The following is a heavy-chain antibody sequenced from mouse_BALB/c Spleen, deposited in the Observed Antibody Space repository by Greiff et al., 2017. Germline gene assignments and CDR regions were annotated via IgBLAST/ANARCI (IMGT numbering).Heavy chain of an antibody. CDR1: GFTFSSYA. Sequence: EVQGVESGGGLVKPGGSLKLSCAASGFTFSSYAMSWVRQTPEKRLEWVASISSGGSTYYPDSVKGRFTISRDNARNILYLQMSSLRSEDTAMYYCARGPITTKTFDYWGQGTTLTVSS. V-gene: IGHV5-6-5*01. D-gene: IGHD1-1*01. CDR3: ARGPITTKTFDY. CDR2: ISSGGST. J-gene: IGHJ2*01.